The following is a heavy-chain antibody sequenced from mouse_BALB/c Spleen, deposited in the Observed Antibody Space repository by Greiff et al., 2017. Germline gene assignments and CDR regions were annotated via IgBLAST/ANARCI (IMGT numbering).Heavy chain of an antibody. Sequence: EVKLVESGGGLVQPGGSRKLSCAASGFTFSSFGMHWVRQAPEKGLEWVAYISSGSSTIYYADTVKGRFTISRDNPKNTLFLQMTSLRSEDTAMYYCARSRSTMITTGFDYWGQGTTLTVSS. V-gene: IGHV5-17*02. CDR3: ARSRSTMITTGFDY. D-gene: IGHD2-4*01. CDR1: GFTFSSFG. J-gene: IGHJ2*01. CDR2: ISSGSSTI.